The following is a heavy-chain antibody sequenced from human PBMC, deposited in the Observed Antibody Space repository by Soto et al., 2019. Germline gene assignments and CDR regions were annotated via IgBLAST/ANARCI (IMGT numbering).Heavy chain of an antibody. V-gene: IGHV3-30*18. CDR3: AKVIEVAGTGYGMDV. J-gene: IGHJ6*02. D-gene: IGHD6-19*01. CDR2: ISYDGSNK. CDR1: GFTFSSYG. Sequence: QAQLVESGGGVVQPGRSLRLSCAASGFTFSSYGMHWVRQAPGKGLEWVAVISYDGSNKYYADSVKGRFTISRDTSKNTLYLQMNSLRAEDTAVYYCAKVIEVAGTGYGMDVWGQGTTVTVSS.